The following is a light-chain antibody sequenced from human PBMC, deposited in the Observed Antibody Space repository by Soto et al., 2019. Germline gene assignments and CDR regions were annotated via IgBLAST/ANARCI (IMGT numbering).Light chain of an antibody. CDR3: RQYISYPVN. CDR1: QSISNS. CDR2: KAS. V-gene: IGKV1-5*03. J-gene: IGKJ4*01. Sequence: DIQMTQSPSTLSASVGDRVTITCRASQSISNSLAWYQQKPGKAPNLLIYKASSLESGVPSRFSGSGSGTEFTLTISSLQPDDFATYYCRQYISYPVNFGGGTKVEMK.